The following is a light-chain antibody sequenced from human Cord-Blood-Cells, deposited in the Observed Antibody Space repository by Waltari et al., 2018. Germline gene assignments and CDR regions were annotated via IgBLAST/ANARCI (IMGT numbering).Light chain of an antibody. CDR1: QSVSSSY. Sequence: IVLTQSPGPLSLSPGEGATLSCRASQSVSSSYLAWYQQKPGQAPRLLIYGASSRATGIPDRFSGSGSGTDFTLTISRLEPEDFAVYYCQQYGSSPPMYTFGQGTKLEIK. J-gene: IGKJ2*01. CDR3: QQYGSSPPMYT. V-gene: IGKV3-20*01. CDR2: GAS.